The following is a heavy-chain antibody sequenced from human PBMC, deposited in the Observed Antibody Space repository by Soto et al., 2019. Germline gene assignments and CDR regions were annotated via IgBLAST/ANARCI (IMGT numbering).Heavy chain of an antibody. D-gene: IGHD2-8*02. Sequence: SETLSLTCAVYGGSFSGYYWTWIRQPPGTGLEWIGEINHRGSTNYNPSLKSRVTITVDTSKNQYSLKMTPENAADTAVYYCARDKITGLFDYWGQGTLVTVS. CDR2: INHRGST. V-gene: IGHV4-34*01. CDR1: GGSFSGYY. CDR3: ARDKITGLFDY. J-gene: IGHJ4*02.